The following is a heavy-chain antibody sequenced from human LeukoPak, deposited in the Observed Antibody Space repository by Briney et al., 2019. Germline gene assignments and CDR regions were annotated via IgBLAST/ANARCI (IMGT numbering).Heavy chain of an antibody. V-gene: IGHV3-48*03. CDR1: GFTFSSFE. D-gene: IGHD2-2*02. Sequence: PGGSLRLSCAASGFTFSSFEMTWVRQAPGKGLEWLSYISSSGLTIYYAASVRGRFTISRDNANNSLYLQMNSLRAEDTAVYYCARVYTSWSFDYWGQGTLVTVSS. CDR2: ISSSGLTI. CDR3: ARVYTSWSFDY. J-gene: IGHJ4*02.